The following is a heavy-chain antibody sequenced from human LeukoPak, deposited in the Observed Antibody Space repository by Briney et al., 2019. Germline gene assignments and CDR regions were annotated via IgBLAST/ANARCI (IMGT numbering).Heavy chain of an antibody. CDR2: ISYDGSNK. V-gene: IGHV3-30*18. Sequence: GGSLRLSCAASGFTFSSYAMSWVRQAPGKGLEWVAVISYDGSNKYYADSVKGRFTISRDNSKNTLYLQMNSLRAEDTAVYYCAKDLGGYSYGVDYWGQGTLVTVSS. CDR3: AKDLGGYSYGVDY. J-gene: IGHJ4*02. D-gene: IGHD5-18*01. CDR1: GFTFSSYA.